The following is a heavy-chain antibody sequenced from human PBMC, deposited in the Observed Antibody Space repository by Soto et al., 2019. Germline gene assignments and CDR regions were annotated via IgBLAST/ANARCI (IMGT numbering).Heavy chain of an antibody. CDR1: GGTFSSYA. CDR2: IIPIFGTA. Sequence: SVKVSCKAFGGTFSSYAISWVRQAPGQGLEWMGGIIPIFGTANYAQKFQGRVTITADESTSTAYMELSSLRSEDTAVYYCARSKGDCSGGSCYFYYFDYWGQGTLVTVSS. J-gene: IGHJ4*02. CDR3: ARSKGDCSGGSCYFYYFDY. V-gene: IGHV1-69*13. D-gene: IGHD2-15*01.